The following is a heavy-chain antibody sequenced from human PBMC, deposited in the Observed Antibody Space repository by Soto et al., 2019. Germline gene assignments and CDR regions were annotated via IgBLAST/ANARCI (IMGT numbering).Heavy chain of an antibody. CDR1: GFSLSTSGVG. CDR3: LYRAAPTRGGYYFDS. D-gene: IGHD3-10*01. V-gene: IGHV2-5*02. CDR2: IYWDDDK. J-gene: IGHJ4*02. Sequence: QITLKESGPALVKPTQTLTLTCTFSGFSLSTSGVGVGWIRQPPGKALEWLALIYWDDDKRYSPSLKSRLAITQDTSKNQVVLTMTNVDPVDTATYYCLYRAAPTRGGYYFDSWGQGTLVTVS.